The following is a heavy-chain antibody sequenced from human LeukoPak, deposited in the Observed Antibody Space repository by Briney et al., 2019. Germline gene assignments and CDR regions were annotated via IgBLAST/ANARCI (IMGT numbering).Heavy chain of an antibody. J-gene: IGHJ4*02. CDR1: GFTFSSYA. D-gene: IGHD1-26*01. Sequence: GGSLRLSCAASGFTFSSYAMRWVRQAPGKGLEYVSAISSNGGSTYYANSVKGRFTISRDNSKNTLYLQMGSLRAEDMAVYYCARAGGSYDYWGQGTLVTVSS. CDR2: ISSNGGST. V-gene: IGHV3-64*01. CDR3: ARAGGSYDY.